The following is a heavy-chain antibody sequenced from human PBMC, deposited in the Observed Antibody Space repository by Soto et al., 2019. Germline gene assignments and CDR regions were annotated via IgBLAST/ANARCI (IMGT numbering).Heavy chain of an antibody. V-gene: IGHV1-69*02. CDR3: ATAYQLLEY. Sequence: QVQLVQSGAEVRKPGSSVKVSCKASGGAFSSYTINWVRQAPGQGLEWMGRIIPILGLTNYAQKFRGRVTITADTSSTTAYVEPNNLRSEDTAIYYCATAYQLLEYWGQGTHVTVSS. J-gene: IGHJ4*02. CDR1: GGAFSSYT. D-gene: IGHD3-10*01. CDR2: IIPILGLT.